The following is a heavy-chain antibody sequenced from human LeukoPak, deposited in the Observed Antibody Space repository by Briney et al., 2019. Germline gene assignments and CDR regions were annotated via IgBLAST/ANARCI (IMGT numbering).Heavy chain of an antibody. D-gene: IGHD3-10*01. J-gene: IGHJ4*02. V-gene: IGHV3-21*01. CDR2: ISSSSSYI. Sequence: GGSLRLSCAPSGFTFSSYSMNWVRQAPGEGLEWVSSISSSSSYIYYADSVKGRFTLSRDNAKNSLYLQMNSLRAEDTAVYYCAREELWFGEFYGYWGQGTLVTVSS. CDR1: GFTFSSYS. CDR3: AREELWFGEFYGY.